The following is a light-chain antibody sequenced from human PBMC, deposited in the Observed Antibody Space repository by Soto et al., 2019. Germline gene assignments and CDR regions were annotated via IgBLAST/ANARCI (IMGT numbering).Light chain of an antibody. CDR2: DVT. CDR1: SSDVGRYKD. V-gene: IGLV2-11*01. J-gene: IGLJ2*01. CDR3: CSYAGSFTLV. Sequence: QSALTQPRSVSGSPGQSGTISCTGTSSDVGRYKDVSWYQQHPGKAPKLLIYDVTKRPSGVPDRFSGSRSGNTASLTISGLQAEDETDYYCCSYAGSFTLVFGGGTKLTVL.